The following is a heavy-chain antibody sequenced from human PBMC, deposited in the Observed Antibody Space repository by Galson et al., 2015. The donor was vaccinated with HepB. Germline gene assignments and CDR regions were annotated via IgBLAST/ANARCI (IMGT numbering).Heavy chain of an antibody. D-gene: IGHD4-23*01. V-gene: IGHV3-53*01. J-gene: IGHJ6*03. CDR2: IYSGGST. CDR1: GFTVSSNY. CDR3: ARHGCKGCYGGNSSLPVYYYYYMDV. Sequence: SLRLSCAASGFTVSSNYMSWVRQAPGKGLEWVSVIYSGGSTYYADSVKGRFTISRDNSKNTLYLQMNSLRAEDTAVYYCARHGCKGCYGGNSSLPVYYYYYMDVWGKGTTVTVSS.